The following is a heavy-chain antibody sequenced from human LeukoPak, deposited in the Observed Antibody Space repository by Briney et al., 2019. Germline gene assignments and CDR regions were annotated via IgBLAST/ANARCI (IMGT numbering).Heavy chain of an antibody. Sequence: ASVKVSFKASGYTFTGYYMHWVRQAPGQGLEWMGRINPNSGGTNYAQKFQGRVTMTRDTSISTAYMELSRLRSDDTAVYYCARPPRTGAYYYMDVWGKGTTVTVSS. J-gene: IGHJ6*03. CDR1: GYTFTGYY. D-gene: IGHD7-27*01. CDR2: INPNSGGT. V-gene: IGHV1-2*06. CDR3: ARPPRTGAYYYMDV.